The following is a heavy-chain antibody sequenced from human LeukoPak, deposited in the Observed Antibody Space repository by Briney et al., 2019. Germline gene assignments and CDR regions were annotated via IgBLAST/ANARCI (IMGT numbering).Heavy chain of an antibody. D-gene: IGHD1-26*01. CDR3: ARGGDIVGTSRAALDI. V-gene: IGHV3-53*01. CDR2: IYSSGST. Sequence: GGSLRLSCAASGFTVSNHYMSWVRQAPGKGLEWVSLIYSSGSTDYADSVKGRFTISRDNSKNTLYLQMNSLRDEDTAVYYCARGGDIVGTSRAALDIWGQGTMVTVSS. CDR1: GFTVSNHY. J-gene: IGHJ3*02.